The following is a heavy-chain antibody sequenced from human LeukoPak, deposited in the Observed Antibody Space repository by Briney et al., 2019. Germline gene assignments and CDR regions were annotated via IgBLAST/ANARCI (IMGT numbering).Heavy chain of an antibody. D-gene: IGHD6-13*01. J-gene: IGHJ6*03. CDR3: ARDIPIAAAGQYYYYYYYYMDV. CDR2: TYYRSKWYN. CDR1: GDSVSSNSAA. Sequence: SQTLSLTCAISGDSVSSNSAAWNWIRQSPSRGLEWLGRTYYRSKWYNDYAVSVKSRITINPDTSKNQFSLQLNSVTPEDTAVYYCARDIPIAAAGQYYYYYYYYMDVWGKGTTVTVSS. V-gene: IGHV6-1*01.